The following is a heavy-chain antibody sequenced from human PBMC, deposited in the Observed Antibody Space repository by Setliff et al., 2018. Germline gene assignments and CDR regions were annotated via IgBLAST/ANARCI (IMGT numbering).Heavy chain of an antibody. CDR1: GFTFSNYE. CDR3: ARDPGGGHPSYYGMDV. Sequence: GGSLRLSCAASGFTFSNYEMNWVRQAPGKGLEWISFISSSGNTIYYIDSVKGRFTISRDNTKASLYLQMNSLRPEDTAVYYCARDPGGGHPSYYGMDVWGQGTTVTV. J-gene: IGHJ6*02. V-gene: IGHV3-48*03. CDR2: ISSSGNTI. D-gene: IGHD2-15*01.